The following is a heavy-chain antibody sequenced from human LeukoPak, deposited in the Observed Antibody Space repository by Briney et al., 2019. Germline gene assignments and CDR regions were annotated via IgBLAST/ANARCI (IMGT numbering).Heavy chain of an antibody. J-gene: IGHJ4*02. CDR2: IKSKADGETI. V-gene: IGHV3-15*07. CDR1: GFTFTNAW. Sequence: PGGSLRLSCAASGFTFTNAWMNWVRQAPGKGLEWVGRIKSKADGETIDYAAPVKGRFTFSRDDSKNMLYLQMNSLKSEDTAVYYCSTLTSRGLSDSWGQGTLDTVSS. D-gene: IGHD1-20*01. CDR3: STLTSRGLSDS.